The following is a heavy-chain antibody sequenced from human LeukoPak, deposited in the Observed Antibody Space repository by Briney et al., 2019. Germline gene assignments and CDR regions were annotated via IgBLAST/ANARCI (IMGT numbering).Heavy chain of an antibody. CDR3: ARSPTYCSSSNCPVGYSRYDLDY. V-gene: IGHV4-34*01. CDR1: GGSFTGYY. D-gene: IGHD2-2*01. J-gene: IGHJ4*02. Sequence: PSETLSLTCAVYGGSFTGYYWSWIRQSPGKGLEWIGEINHSGSTNYKSSLKSRVTISVDTSKNQFSLRVSSVTAADMGLYYCARSPTYCSSSNCPVGYSRYDLDYWGQGTLVTVSS. CDR2: INHSGST.